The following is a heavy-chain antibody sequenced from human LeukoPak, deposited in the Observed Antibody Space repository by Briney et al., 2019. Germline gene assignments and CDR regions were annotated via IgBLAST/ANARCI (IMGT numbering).Heavy chain of an antibody. CDR1: GGTIRSYY. D-gene: IGHD6-19*01. V-gene: IGHV4-59*01. CDR3: ARRDSGGYGYFDL. Sequence: SETLSLTCTVSGGTIRSYYWSWIRQPPGKGLEWIGYIYHSGSTSYNPSLKSRVTISVDASKNQFSLRLTSLTAADTAVYYCARRDSGGYGYFDLWGRGTLVTVSS. CDR2: IYHSGST. J-gene: IGHJ2*01.